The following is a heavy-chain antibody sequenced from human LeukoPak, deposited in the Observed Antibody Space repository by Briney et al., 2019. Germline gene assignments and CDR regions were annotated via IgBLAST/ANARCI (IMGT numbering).Heavy chain of an antibody. CDR2: ISYDGSNK. CDR1: GFTFISYG. D-gene: IGHD4-23*01. Sequence: GGSLRLSCAASGFTFISYGMHWVRQAPGKGLEWVAVISYDGSNKYYADSVKGRFTMSRDNAKNSLYLQMNSLRAEDTAVYYCASRGATVVWDDAFDIWGQGTMVTVSS. V-gene: IGHV3-30*03. J-gene: IGHJ3*02. CDR3: ASRGATVVWDDAFDI.